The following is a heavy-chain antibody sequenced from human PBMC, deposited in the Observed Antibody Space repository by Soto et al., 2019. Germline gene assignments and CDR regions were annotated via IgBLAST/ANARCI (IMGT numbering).Heavy chain of an antibody. CDR1: GGTFSSYR. J-gene: IGHJ4*02. CDR2: IVPIYRTA. CDR3: ARDSGAKLSSS. Sequence: SVKVSCKASGGTFSSYRINWVRQAPGQGLEWVGGIVPIYRTADYAQKFQGRVTITADESARTAYMELRSLKSQDTAVYYCARDSGAKLSSSWGQGTLVTV. D-gene: IGHD6-13*01. V-gene: IGHV1-69*13.